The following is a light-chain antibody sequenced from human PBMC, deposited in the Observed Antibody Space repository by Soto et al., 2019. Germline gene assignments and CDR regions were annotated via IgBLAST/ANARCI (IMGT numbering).Light chain of an antibody. Sequence: QSVLTQPPSVSEGTGRRVTISCSGSTSNIGKNTVNWYQQLPGEAPKLFIFYDDLLASGVSDRFSGSKSGTSASLAISGLQSDDDADYYSAAWADSLNGRVFCGGTKLTVL. CDR3: AAWADSLNGRV. CDR2: YDD. CDR1: TSNIGKNT. J-gene: IGLJ3*02. V-gene: IGLV1-36*01.